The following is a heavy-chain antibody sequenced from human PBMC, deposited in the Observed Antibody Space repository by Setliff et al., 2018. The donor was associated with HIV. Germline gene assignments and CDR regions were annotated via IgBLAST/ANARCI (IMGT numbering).Heavy chain of an antibody. Sequence: PGGSLRLSCAASGFSVSVNYMSWVRQAPGKGLEWVSVIYSSGDTYYENSVKGRFTISRDSSKNTLYLDMNSLRAEDTAVYYCAKDRDYISSRLTHFYYFGLDVWGQGTTVTVSS. CDR2: IYSSGDT. D-gene: IGHD3-16*01. CDR1: GFSVSVNY. V-gene: IGHV3-66*01. CDR3: AKDRDYISSRLTHFYYFGLDV. J-gene: IGHJ6*02.